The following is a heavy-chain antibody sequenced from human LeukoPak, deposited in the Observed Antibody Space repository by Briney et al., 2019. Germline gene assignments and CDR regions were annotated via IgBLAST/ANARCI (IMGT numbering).Heavy chain of an antibody. V-gene: IGHV3-7*01. CDR1: GFTFSNYW. D-gene: IGHD3-22*01. Sequence: SGGSLRLSCAASGFTFSNYWMSWVRQAPGKGLEWVANIKQDGSEKYYVNSVKGRFTISRDNAKNSLYLQMNSLRAEDTAVYYCAKAHYYDSSPRPASYYYYYYMDVWGKGTTVTVSS. CDR3: AKAHYYDSSPRPASYYYYYYMDV. J-gene: IGHJ6*03. CDR2: IKQDGSEK.